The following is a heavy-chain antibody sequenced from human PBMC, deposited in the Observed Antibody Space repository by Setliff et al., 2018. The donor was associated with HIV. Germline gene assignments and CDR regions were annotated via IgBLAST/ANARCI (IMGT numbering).Heavy chain of an antibody. Sequence: SVKVSCKASGGTLSTYGISWVRQAPGQGLEWMGGIIPIFDTTNYAQKFRGRVTITADGSTGTVYMELTSLRSEDTAVYYCARDASAPPLNWFDPWGQGTLVTVSS. J-gene: IGHJ5*02. V-gene: IGHV1-69*13. CDR2: IIPIFDTT. CDR3: ARDASAPPLNWFDP. CDR1: GGTLSTYG.